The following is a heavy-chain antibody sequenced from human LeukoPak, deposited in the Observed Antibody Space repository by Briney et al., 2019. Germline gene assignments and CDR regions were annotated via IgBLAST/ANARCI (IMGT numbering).Heavy chain of an antibody. CDR3: GRARRPSSSLGFQL. CDR1: GFTFSSYE. J-gene: IGHJ1*01. CDR2: ISSGGSTI. Sequence: PGGSLRLSCAGSGFTFSSYELNWVRQAPGKGLEWVSYISSGGSTIYYAESMKGRFTIARDNSKNSLYLQMNSIMAEDTAVYSWGRARRPSSSLGFQLWGQGTLVTVSS. V-gene: IGHV3-48*03. D-gene: IGHD6-13*01.